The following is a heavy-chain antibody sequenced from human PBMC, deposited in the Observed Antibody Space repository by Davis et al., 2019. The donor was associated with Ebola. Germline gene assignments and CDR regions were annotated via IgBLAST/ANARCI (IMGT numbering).Heavy chain of an antibody. CDR3: ARGGTFVGTHGTDWFDP. Sequence: SETLSLTCAVSGGSISGGGYSWNWIRQPPGKGLEWIGYIFHNGYTYYSPSLESRVAISLDESKNQFTLRLNSLTAADTAVYYCARGGTFVGTHGTDWFDPWGQGTLVTVSS. J-gene: IGHJ5*02. CDR2: IFHNGYT. V-gene: IGHV4-30-2*01. CDR1: GGSISGGGYS. D-gene: IGHD1-26*01.